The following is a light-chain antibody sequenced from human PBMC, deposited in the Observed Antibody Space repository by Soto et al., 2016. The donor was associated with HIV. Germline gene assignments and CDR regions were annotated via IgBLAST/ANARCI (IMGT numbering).Light chain of an antibody. CDR2: GAS. V-gene: IGKV1-16*02. CDR3: QQYKTYPFT. CDR1: QDIDNY. Sequence: DIQMTQSPSSLSASAGDTVTITCRASQDIDNYLAWFQQKPGKAPKSLIYGASTLQSGVSSKFSGSRSGTDFTLTISSLQPEDFATYFCQQYKTYPFTFGGGTKVQIK. J-gene: IGKJ4*01.